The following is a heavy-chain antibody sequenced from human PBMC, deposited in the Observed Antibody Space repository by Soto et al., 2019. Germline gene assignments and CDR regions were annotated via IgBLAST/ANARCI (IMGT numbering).Heavy chain of an antibody. CDR1: GFTFSSYS. CDR3: ARDLGYSRPGVHYYYYGMDV. Sequence: EVQLVESGGGLVKPGGSLRLSCAASGFTFSSYSMNWVRQAPGKGLEWVSSISSSSSYIYYADSVKGRFTISRDNAKNSLYLQMNSLRAEDTAVYYCARDLGYSRPGVHYYYYGMDVWGQGTTVTVSS. J-gene: IGHJ6*02. CDR2: ISSSSSYI. D-gene: IGHD6-13*01. V-gene: IGHV3-21*01.